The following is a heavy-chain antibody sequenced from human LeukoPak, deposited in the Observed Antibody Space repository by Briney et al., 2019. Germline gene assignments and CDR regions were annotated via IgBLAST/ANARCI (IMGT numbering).Heavy chain of an antibody. V-gene: IGHV3-48*03. Sequence: PAGSLRLSCAASGFTFSSYEMNWVRQAPGKGLEWVSYISSSGSTIYYADSVKGRFTISRDNAKNSLYLQMNSLRAEDTAVYYCARGSGRWLQMGGFDYWGQGTLVTVSS. CDR2: ISSSGSTI. D-gene: IGHD5-24*01. J-gene: IGHJ4*02. CDR1: GFTFSSYE. CDR3: ARGSGRWLQMGGFDY.